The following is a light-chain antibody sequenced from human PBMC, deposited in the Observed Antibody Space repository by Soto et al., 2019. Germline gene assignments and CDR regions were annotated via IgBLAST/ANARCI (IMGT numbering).Light chain of an antibody. CDR3: CSYVGGYSYV. V-gene: IGLV2-11*01. Sequence: ALTQPRSVSGSPGQSVTVSCIGTSSDVGDYNSVSWYQQHPGKAPKLMIYDVSKRPSGVPDRFSGSKSGNTASLTISGLQAEDEADYYCCSYVGGYSYVFGIGTKVTVL. CDR1: SSDVGDYNS. J-gene: IGLJ1*01. CDR2: DVS.